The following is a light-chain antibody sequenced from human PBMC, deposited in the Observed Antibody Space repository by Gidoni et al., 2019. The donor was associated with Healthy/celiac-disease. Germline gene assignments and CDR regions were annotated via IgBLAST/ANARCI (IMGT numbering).Light chain of an antibody. V-gene: IGKV3-20*01. CDR1: QSVSSSY. CDR3: QQYGSSPQT. CDR2: GAS. J-gene: IGKJ1*01. Sequence: VLTQSPGTLSLSPAERATLSFRASQSVSSSYLAWYQQKPGQAPRLLIYGASSRATGIPDRFSGSGSGTDFTLTISRLEPEDFAVYYCQQYGSSPQTFGQGTKVEIK.